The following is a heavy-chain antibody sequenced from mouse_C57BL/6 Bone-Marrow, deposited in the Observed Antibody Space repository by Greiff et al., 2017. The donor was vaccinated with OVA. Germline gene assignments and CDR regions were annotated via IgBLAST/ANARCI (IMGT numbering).Heavy chain of an antibody. CDR2: IDPNSGGT. CDR3: ARRELWLPYWYFDV. V-gene: IGHV1-72*01. J-gene: IGHJ1*03. CDR1: GYTFTSYW. Sequence: QVQLQQPGAELVKPGASVTLSCTASGYTFTSYWMHWVKQRPGRGLEWIGRIDPNSGGTKYNEKFKSKATLTVDKPSSTAYMQLSSLTSEDSAVYYCARRELWLPYWYFDVWGTGTTVTVSS. D-gene: IGHD2-2*01.